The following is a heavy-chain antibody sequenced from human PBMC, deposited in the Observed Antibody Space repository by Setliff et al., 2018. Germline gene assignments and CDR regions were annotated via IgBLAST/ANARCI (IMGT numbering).Heavy chain of an antibody. V-gene: IGHV4-4*07. J-gene: IGHJ5*02. Sequence: SETLSLTCTVSGGSVSSHYWSWIRQPAGKGLEWIGRVFVDGSTNYNPSLKSRVTMSVDTSKNQFSLKLTSVTAADTAIYYCARDTSSDWAAWFDPWSQGILVTVSS. CDR3: ARDTSSDWAAWFDP. CDR2: VFVDGST. D-gene: IGHD3-22*01. CDR1: GGSVSSHY.